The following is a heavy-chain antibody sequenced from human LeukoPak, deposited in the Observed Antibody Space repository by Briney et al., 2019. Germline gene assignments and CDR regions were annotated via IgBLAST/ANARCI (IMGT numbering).Heavy chain of an antibody. CDR3: ARVFLYRSSYGEYLDY. V-gene: IGHV3-23*01. Sequence: GGSLRLSCAASGFTFSSYAMSWVRQAPGKGLEWVSAISGSGGSTYYADSVKGRFTVSRDNSKNTLYVQMKSLRAEDTAVYYCARVFLYRSSYGEYLDYWGQGTLVTVSS. CDR2: ISGSGGST. D-gene: IGHD5-18*01. J-gene: IGHJ4*02. CDR1: GFTFSSYA.